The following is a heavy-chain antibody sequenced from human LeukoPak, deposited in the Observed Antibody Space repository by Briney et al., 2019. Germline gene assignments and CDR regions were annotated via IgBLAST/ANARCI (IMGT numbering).Heavy chain of an antibody. D-gene: IGHD5-18*01. V-gene: IGHV3-30*18. CDR3: AKDRRGQLWLNAFDI. CDR2: ISYDGSNK. Sequence: PGGSLRLSCAASGFTFSSYGMHWVRQAPGKGLEWVGVISYDGSNKYYADSVKGRFTISRDNSKNTLYLQMNSLRAEDTAVYYCAKDRRGQLWLNAFDIWGQRTMVTVSS. J-gene: IGHJ3*02. CDR1: GFTFSSYG.